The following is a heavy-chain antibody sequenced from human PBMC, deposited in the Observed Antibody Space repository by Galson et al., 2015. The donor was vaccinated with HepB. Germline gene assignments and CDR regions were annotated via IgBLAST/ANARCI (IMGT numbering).Heavy chain of an antibody. J-gene: IGHJ4*02. D-gene: IGHD3-16*01. CDR2: IRFDGNTE. CDR1: GFTLSSYT. V-gene: IGHV3-30*02. Sequence: SLRLSCAASGFTLSSYTMHWVRQAPGKGLEWVSFIRFDGNTEFYADSVKGRFSISRDNSKNTLYLQMNSLRAEDTAVYFCARGLGYFDYWGQGTLVTVSS. CDR3: ARGLGYFDY.